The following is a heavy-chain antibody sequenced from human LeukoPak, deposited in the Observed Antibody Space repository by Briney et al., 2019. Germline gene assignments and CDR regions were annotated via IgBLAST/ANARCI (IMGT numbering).Heavy chain of an antibody. CDR3: AKDRARYTMIVVVNFDY. CDR2: IKQDGGEI. V-gene: IGHV3-7*03. CDR1: GFTFSSYW. J-gene: IGHJ4*02. Sequence: GGSLRLSCAASGFTFSSYWMSWVRQAPGKGLEWVANIKQDGGEIYYVDSVKGRFTISGDNAKNSLSLQMNSLRAEDTAVYYCAKDRARYTMIVVVNFDYWGQGTLVTVSS. D-gene: IGHD3-22*01.